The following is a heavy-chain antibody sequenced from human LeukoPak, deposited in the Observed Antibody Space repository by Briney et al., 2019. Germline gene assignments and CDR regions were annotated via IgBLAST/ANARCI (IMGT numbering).Heavy chain of an antibody. CDR1: GYTFTYRY. D-gene: IGHD3-9*01. CDR2: ITPFNGNT. Sequence: ASVKVSCKASGYTFTYRYLHWVRQAPGQALEWMGWITPFNGNTNYAQKFQDRVTITRDRSMSTAYMELSSLRSEDTAMYYCARGYYDILTGYDDAFDIRGQGTMVTVSS. V-gene: IGHV1-45*02. CDR3: ARGYYDILTGYDDAFDI. J-gene: IGHJ3*02.